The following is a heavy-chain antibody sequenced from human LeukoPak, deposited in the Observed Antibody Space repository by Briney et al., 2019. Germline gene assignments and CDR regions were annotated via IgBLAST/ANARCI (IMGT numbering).Heavy chain of an antibody. CDR1: GITFSSYA. J-gene: IGHJ6*03. Sequence: GGSLRLSCAASGITFSSYAMHWVRQAPGKGLEWVAVISYDGSNKYYADSVKGRFTISRDNSKNTLYLQMNSLRAEDTAVYYCARDQYSSSWYPGYYYYYMDVWGKGTTVTISS. D-gene: IGHD6-13*01. V-gene: IGHV3-30*04. CDR2: ISYDGSNK. CDR3: ARDQYSSSWYPGYYYYYMDV.